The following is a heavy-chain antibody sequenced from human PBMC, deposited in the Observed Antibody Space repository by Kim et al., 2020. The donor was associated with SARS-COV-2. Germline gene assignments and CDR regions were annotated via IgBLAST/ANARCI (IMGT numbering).Heavy chain of an antibody. CDR1: GGTFSSYA. J-gene: IGHJ5*02. Sequence: SVKVSCKASGGTFSSYAISWVRQAPGQGLEWMGGIIPIFGTANYAQKFQGRVTITADESTSTAYMELSSLRSEDTAVYYCARGYYYDSSGYYNRRDREPNWFDPWGQGTLVTVSS. D-gene: IGHD3-22*01. CDR3: ARGYYYDSSGYYNRRDREPNWFDP. CDR2: IIPIFGTA. V-gene: IGHV1-69*13.